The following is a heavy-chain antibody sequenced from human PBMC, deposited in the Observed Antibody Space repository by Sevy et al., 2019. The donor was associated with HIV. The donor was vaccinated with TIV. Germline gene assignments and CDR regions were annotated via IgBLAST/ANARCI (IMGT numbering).Heavy chain of an antibody. D-gene: IGHD6-19*01. CDR1: GYTFTGYY. Sequence: ASVKGSCKASGYTFTGYYMHWVRQAPGQGLEWMGWINPNSGGTNYAQKFQGRVTMTRDTSISTAYMELSRLRSDDTAVYYCARGYSSGWYFDYWGQGTLVTVSS. CDR2: INPNSGGT. CDR3: ARGYSSGWYFDY. J-gene: IGHJ4*02. V-gene: IGHV1-2*02.